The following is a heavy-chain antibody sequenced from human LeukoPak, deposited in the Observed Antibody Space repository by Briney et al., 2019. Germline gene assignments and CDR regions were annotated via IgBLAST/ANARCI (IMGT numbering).Heavy chain of an antibody. CDR3: ARAAEMQWLVSFDY. D-gene: IGHD6-19*01. CDR2: ISSSGSTI. V-gene: IGHV3-48*03. Sequence: GGSLRLSCAASGFTFSSYEMNWVRQAPGKVLEWVSYISSSGSTIYYADSVKGRFTISRDNAKNSLYLQMNSLRAEDTAVYYCARAAEMQWLVSFDYWGQGTLVTVSS. CDR1: GFTFSSYE. J-gene: IGHJ4*02.